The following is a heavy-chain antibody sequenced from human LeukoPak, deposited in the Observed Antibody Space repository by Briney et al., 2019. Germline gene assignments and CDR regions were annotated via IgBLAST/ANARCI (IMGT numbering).Heavy chain of an antibody. Sequence: SETLSLTCTVSGGSLSSGDYYWRWVRQPPGTGLEWIGYIYYSGSTYYNPSLKSRVTISVDTSKNQFSLKLSSVTAADTAVYYCARDHRGYYYDSSGYYDYWGQGTLVTVSS. CDR1: GGSLSSGDYY. D-gene: IGHD3-22*01. CDR3: ARDHRGYYYDSSGYYDY. CDR2: IYYSGST. J-gene: IGHJ4*02. V-gene: IGHV4-30-4*01.